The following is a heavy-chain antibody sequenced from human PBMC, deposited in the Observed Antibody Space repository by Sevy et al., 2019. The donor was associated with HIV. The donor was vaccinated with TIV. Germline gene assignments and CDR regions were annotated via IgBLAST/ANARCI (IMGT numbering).Heavy chain of an antibody. V-gene: IGHV3-23*01. CDR3: AKGRQQWPSDY. CDR1: GFSFDNFA. D-gene: IGHD6-19*01. CDR2: LSGSGYSA. J-gene: IGHJ4*02. Sequence: GGSLRLSCAASGFSFDNFAMTWVRQAPGKGLEWVSSLSGSGYSAYYADSVKGRFTISRDNSKNTLYLQMNGLRVDDTAVYYCAKGRQQWPSDYWGQGTLVTVSS.